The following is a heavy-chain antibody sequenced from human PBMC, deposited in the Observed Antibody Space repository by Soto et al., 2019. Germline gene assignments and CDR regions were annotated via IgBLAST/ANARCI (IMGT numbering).Heavy chain of an antibody. CDR3: AREGYSYGHGDY. V-gene: IGHV3-33*01. J-gene: IGHJ4*02. CDR1: GFTFSSYG. Sequence: QVQLVESGGGVVQPGRSLRLSCAASGFTFSSYGMPWVRQAPGKGLEGVAVIWYDGSNKYYADSVKGRFTISRDNSKNTLYLQMNSLRAEDTDVYYCAREGYSYGHGDYWGQGTLVTVSS. CDR2: IWYDGSNK. D-gene: IGHD5-18*01.